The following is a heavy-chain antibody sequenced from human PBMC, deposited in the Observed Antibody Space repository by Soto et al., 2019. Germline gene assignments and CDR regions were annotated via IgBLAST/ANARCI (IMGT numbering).Heavy chain of an antibody. J-gene: IGHJ4*02. D-gene: IGHD5-18*01. CDR1: GYTFTSYY. CDR2: INPSGGST. Sequence: ASVKVSCKASGYTFTSYYMNWVRQAPGQGLEWMGIINPSGGSTSYAQKFQGRVTMTRDTSTSTVYMELSSLRSEDTAVYYCARSGYSYGPFDYWGQGTLVTVSS. V-gene: IGHV1-46*01. CDR3: ARSGYSYGPFDY.